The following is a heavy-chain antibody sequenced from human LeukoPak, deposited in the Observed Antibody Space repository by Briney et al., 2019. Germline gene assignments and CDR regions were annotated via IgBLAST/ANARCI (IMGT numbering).Heavy chain of an antibody. J-gene: IGHJ3*02. CDR2: ISGSGDST. CDR3: AKDRKYCSSTSCYERGAFDI. CDR1: GFTFSSYA. V-gene: IGHV3-23*01. D-gene: IGHD2-2*01. Sequence: GGSLRLSCAASGFTFSSYAMSWVRQAPGKGLEWVSAISGSGDSTYFADSVKGRFTISRDNSKNTLFLQMNSLRAEDTAVYYCAKDRKYCSSTSCYERGAFDIWGQGTMVTISS.